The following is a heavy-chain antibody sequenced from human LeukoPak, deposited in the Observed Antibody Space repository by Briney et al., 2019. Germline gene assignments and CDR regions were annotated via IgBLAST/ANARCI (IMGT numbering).Heavy chain of an antibody. CDR3: AGSSSSYYYYMDV. V-gene: IGHV4-59*01. J-gene: IGHJ6*03. CDR2: IYYSRST. D-gene: IGHD6-6*01. Sequence: SETLSLTCTVSGGSISSYYWSWIRQPPGKGLEWIGYIYYSRSTNYNPSLKSRVTISVDTSKNQFSLKLSSVTAADTAVYYCAGSSSSYYYYMDVWGKGTTVTVSS. CDR1: GGSISSYY.